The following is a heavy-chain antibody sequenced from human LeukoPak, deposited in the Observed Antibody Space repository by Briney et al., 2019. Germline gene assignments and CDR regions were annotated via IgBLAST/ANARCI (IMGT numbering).Heavy chain of an antibody. Sequence: GGPLRLSCAASGCTFSSYGMHWVRQAPGKGLEWVAVISYDGSNKYYADSVKGRFTISRDNSKNTLYLQMNSLRAEDTAVYYCARDVVQLWSKDSWGQGTLVTVSS. CDR2: ISYDGSNK. J-gene: IGHJ4*02. CDR3: ARDVVQLWSKDS. CDR1: GCTFSSYG. V-gene: IGHV3-30*03. D-gene: IGHD5-18*01.